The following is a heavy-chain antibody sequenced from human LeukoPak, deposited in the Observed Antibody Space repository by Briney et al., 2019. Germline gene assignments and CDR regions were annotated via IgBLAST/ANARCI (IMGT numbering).Heavy chain of an antibody. CDR3: ARGYYDSSGYYSFDY. CDR2: IYYSGST. CDR1: GGSISSYY. J-gene: IGHJ4*02. V-gene: IGHV4-59*01. Sequence: SETLSLTCTVSGGSISSYYWSWIRQPPGKGLEWLGYIYYSGSTNYNPSLKSRVTISVDTSKNQFSLKLSSVTAADTAVYYCARGYYDSSGYYSFDYWGQGTLVTVSS. D-gene: IGHD3-22*01.